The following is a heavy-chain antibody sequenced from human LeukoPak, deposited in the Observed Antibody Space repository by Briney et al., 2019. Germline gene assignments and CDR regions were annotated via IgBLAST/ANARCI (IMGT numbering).Heavy chain of an antibody. CDR2: FYYIGST. Sequence: SEPLSLPCTFSGGSISSYYWSWFRQPPGKGLEGMGFFYYIGSTNYNPSLKSRVTISVDTSKNQFSLKLSSVTAADTAVYYCAREAVIAAAGTGGLNWFDPWGQGTLVTVSS. J-gene: IGHJ5*02. CDR1: GGSISSYY. D-gene: IGHD6-13*01. V-gene: IGHV4-59*01. CDR3: AREAVIAAAGTGGLNWFDP.